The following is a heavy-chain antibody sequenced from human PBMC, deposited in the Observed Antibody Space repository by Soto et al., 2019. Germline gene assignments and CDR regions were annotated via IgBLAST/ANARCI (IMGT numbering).Heavy chain of an antibody. CDR3: GRGGDWQFDY. Sequence: QVQLQESGPGLVKPSGTLSLTCAVSGDSISSDKWWSWVRQPPGKGLEWIGEIHHSGRTNYNPSLKSRVTILVEKSKNQVSLELSSMTAADTAVYYCGRGGDWQFDYWGQGTLVTVSS. J-gene: IGHJ4*02. CDR2: IHHSGRT. V-gene: IGHV4-4*02. D-gene: IGHD2-21*02. CDR1: GDSISSDKW.